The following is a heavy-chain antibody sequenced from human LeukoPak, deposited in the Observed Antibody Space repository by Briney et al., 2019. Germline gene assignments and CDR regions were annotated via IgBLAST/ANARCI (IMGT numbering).Heavy chain of an antibody. CDR1: GYTFTGYY. CDR2: IIPIFGTA. CDR3: ARGAGGMDV. Sequence: SVKVSCKASGYTFTGYYMHWVRQAPGQGLEWMGGIIPIFGTANYAQQFQGRVTITADESTSTAYMELSSLRSEDTAVYYCARGAGGMDVWGKGTTVTVSS. V-gene: IGHV1-69*13. J-gene: IGHJ6*03. D-gene: IGHD6-13*01.